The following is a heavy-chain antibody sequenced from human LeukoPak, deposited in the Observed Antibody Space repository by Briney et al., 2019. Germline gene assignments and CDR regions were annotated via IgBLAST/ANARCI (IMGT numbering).Heavy chain of an antibody. V-gene: IGHV3-20*04. Sequence: PGGSLRLSCAASGFTFDDYGMSWARQAPGKGLEWVSGINWNGGSTGYADSVKGRFTISRDNAKNSLYLQMNSLRAEDTALYYCARAYSSSSAGGLDYWGQGTLVTVSS. CDR1: GFTFDDYG. CDR2: INWNGGST. CDR3: ARAYSSSSAGGLDY. J-gene: IGHJ4*02. D-gene: IGHD6-6*01.